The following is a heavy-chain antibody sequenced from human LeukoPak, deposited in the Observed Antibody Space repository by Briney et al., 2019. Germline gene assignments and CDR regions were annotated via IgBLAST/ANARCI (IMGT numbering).Heavy chain of an antibody. CDR2: ISYDGSNK. CDR3: ARDPKQARQWLGYFDY. J-gene: IGHJ4*02. D-gene: IGHD6-19*01. CDR1: GFTFSSYA. Sequence: GGSLRLSCGASGFTFSSYAMHWVRQAPGKGLEWVAVISYDGSNKYYADSVKGRFTISRDNSKNTLYLQMNSLRAEDTAVYYCARDPKQARQWLGYFDYWGQGTLVTISS. V-gene: IGHV3-30-3*01.